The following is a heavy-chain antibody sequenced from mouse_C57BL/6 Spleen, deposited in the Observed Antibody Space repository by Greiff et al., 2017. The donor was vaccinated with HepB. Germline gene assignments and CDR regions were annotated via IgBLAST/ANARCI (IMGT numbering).Heavy chain of an antibody. V-gene: IGHV5-4*01. CDR2: ISDGGSYT. CDR3: ERDRDYDYAMDD. CDR1: GFTFSSYA. J-gene: IGHJ4*01. D-gene: IGHD2-4*01. Sequence: EVQLVESGGGLVKPGGSLKLSCAASGFTFSSYAMSWVRQTPEKRLEWVATISDGGSYTYYPDNVKGRFTITRDNAKNNLYLQMSHLKSEDTAMYYCERDRDYDYAMDDWGQGTSVTVSS.